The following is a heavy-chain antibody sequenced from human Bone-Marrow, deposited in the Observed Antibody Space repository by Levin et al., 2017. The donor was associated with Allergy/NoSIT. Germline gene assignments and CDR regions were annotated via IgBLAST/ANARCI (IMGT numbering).Heavy chain of an antibody. J-gene: IGHJ5*02. D-gene: IGHD2-8*01. CDR3: AKDLTTLYLGVDL. Sequence: SCTASGFTFSTYGMLWVRQAPGQGLEWMAVISSDGSNTYYTDSVKGRFTISRDNSKNTLYLQMNSLRAEDTALYYCAKDLTTLYLGVDLWGQGTLVTVSA. V-gene: IGHV3-30*18. CDR2: ISSDGSNT. CDR1: GFTFSTYG.